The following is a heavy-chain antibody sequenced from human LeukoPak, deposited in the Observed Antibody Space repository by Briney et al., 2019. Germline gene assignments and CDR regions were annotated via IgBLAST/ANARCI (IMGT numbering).Heavy chain of an antibody. D-gene: IGHD6-6*01. CDR1: GYTFTSYD. CDR2: MNPNSGNT. Sequence: ASVKVSCKASGYTFTSYDIKWVRQANAQGLDWMGWMNPNSGNTGYAQKFQGRVTMTRNTSISTAYMELSSLRSEDTAVYYCARGRKRGYSSSSWFDPWGQGTLVTVSS. J-gene: IGHJ5*02. V-gene: IGHV1-8*01. CDR3: ARGRKRGYSSSSWFDP.